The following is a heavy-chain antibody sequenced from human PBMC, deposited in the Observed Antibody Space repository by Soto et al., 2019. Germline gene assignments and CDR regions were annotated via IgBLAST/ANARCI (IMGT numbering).Heavy chain of an antibody. CDR3: AKDRRGAGTYRFYSDF. CDR2: GRATGAGT. V-gene: IGHV3-23*01. D-gene: IGHD3-10*01. Sequence: PGVSLRLSCAVSGSTFSSCGSTWVRQAQWKGREWLSFGRATGAGTYYAGSLKGRFTISRGNSKTTLYLQMTCLRDDDTAVYYCAKDRRGAGTYRFYSDFWGQGAMVTVSS. J-gene: IGHJ4*02. CDR1: GSTFSSCG.